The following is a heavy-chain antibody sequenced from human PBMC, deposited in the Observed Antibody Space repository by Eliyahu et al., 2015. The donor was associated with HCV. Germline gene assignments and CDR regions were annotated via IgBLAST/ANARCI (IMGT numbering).Heavy chain of an antibody. CDR3: AKRSPVGTSNDY. J-gene: IGHJ4*02. CDR1: GFTFSSYA. V-gene: IGHV3-23*01. D-gene: IGHD1-26*01. CDR2: ITIGVIT. Sequence: EVQLLESGGGLVQPGGSLRLSCAASGFTFSSYAMSWVRQAPGKGLEWVSTITIGVITYYVDSVKGRFTISRDNSKNTLYLQMNSLRAEDTAVYYCAKRSPVGTSNDYWGQGTLVTVSS.